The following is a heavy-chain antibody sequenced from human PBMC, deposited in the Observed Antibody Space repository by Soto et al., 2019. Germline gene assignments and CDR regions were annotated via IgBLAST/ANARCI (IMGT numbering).Heavy chain of an antibody. D-gene: IGHD4-17*01. CDR2: IRPDGSEK. V-gene: IGHV3-7*03. CDR3: AREEGATVANNWFDS. J-gene: IGHJ5*01. Sequence: EVQVVESGGGLVQPGGSLRFSCVGSGFTFRSYWMSWVRQAPGKGLEWVANIRPDGSEKYYVDSGKGRFTISRDNAKNSLYLQMSSLRAEDTAVYYCAREEGATVANNWFDSWGQGALVTVSS. CDR1: GFTFRSYW.